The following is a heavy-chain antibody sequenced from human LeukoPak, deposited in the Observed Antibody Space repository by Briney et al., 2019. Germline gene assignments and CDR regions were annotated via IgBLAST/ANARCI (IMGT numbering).Heavy chain of an antibody. CDR1: GDSISNYY. CDR3: ARETCSGGSCFQFDF. Sequence: SETLSLTCTVSGDSISNYYWSWIRQSPGKGLEWIGYIYYSGSTKYNPSLKSRVTISVDTSKNQFSLKLSSVTAADTAVYYCARETCSGGSCFQFDFWGQGTLVTVSS. V-gene: IGHV4-59*01. J-gene: IGHJ4*02. CDR2: IYYSGST. D-gene: IGHD2-15*01.